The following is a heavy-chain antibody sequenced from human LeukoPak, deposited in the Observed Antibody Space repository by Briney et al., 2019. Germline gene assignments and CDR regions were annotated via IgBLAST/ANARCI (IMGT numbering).Heavy chain of an antibody. CDR3: AKEGWNYYDSSGHPHY. D-gene: IGHD3-22*01. J-gene: IGHJ4*02. CDR1: GFTVSSNY. Sequence: GGSLRLSCAASGFTVSSNYMSWVRQAPGKGLEWVSVIYSGGSRYYADSVKGRFTISRDNSKNTMYLQMNSLRAEDTAVYYCAKEGWNYYDSSGHPHYWGQGTLVTVSS. V-gene: IGHV3-53*01. CDR2: IYSGGSR.